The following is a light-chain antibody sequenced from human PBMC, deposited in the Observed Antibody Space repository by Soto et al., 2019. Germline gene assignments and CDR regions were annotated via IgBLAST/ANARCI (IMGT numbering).Light chain of an antibody. CDR3: CSYAGFNTPYV. CDR2: EVT. J-gene: IGLJ1*01. V-gene: IGLV2-23*02. CDR1: SSDVGSYNL. Sequence: QSALTQPASVSGSLGQSITISCTGTSSDVGSYNLVSWYQQHPGKAPKLIIYEVTKRPSGVFNRFSGSKSGNTASLIISGLQAEVEADYYCCSYAGFNTPYVFGTGTKVTVL.